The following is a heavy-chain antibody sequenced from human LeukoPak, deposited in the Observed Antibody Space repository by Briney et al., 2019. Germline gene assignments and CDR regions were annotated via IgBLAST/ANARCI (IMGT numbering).Heavy chain of an antibody. J-gene: IGHJ4*02. V-gene: IGHV3-30*03. Sequence: PGRSLRLSCAASGFTFSNCGMHWVRQAPGKGLEWVALISYEGSKKYYADFVKGRFTTSRDNSKNTLYLQMNSLRAEDTAVYYCARDISPSYFGSFDYWGQGTLVTVSS. D-gene: IGHD3-10*01. CDR2: ISYEGSKK. CDR1: GFTFSNCG. CDR3: ARDISPSYFGSFDY.